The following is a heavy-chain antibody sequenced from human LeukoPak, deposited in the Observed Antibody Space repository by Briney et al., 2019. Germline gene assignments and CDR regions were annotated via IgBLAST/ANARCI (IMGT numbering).Heavy chain of an antibody. Sequence: GGSLRLSCAGSGFIFNNYAMHWVRQPPGKGLEWVSGISWNSGSIDYADSVKGRFTISRDNAKNSLYLQMNSLRVEDAAFYYCAKDNRRHYTSGPNPDSLHWGQGALVTVSS. V-gene: IGHV3-9*01. J-gene: IGHJ4*02. CDR2: ISWNSGSI. D-gene: IGHD6-19*01. CDR1: GFIFNNYA. CDR3: AKDNRRHYTSGPNPDSLH.